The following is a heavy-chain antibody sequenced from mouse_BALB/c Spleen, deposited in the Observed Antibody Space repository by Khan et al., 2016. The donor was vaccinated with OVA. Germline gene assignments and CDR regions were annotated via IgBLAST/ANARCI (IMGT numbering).Heavy chain of an antibody. V-gene: IGHV9-4*02. Sequence: QIQLVQSGPELKKPGETVRISCKASGYTFTTAGIQWVQKMPGKGLKWIGWINTHSGVPKYAEDFKGRFAFSLEISVNTAYLQITNLQNEDTATYFCARGGAAYDRSDGGAMEYWGQGTSVTVSS. J-gene: IGHJ4*01. CDR2: INTHSGVP. D-gene: IGHD1-1*01. CDR1: GYTFTTAG. CDR3: ARGGAAYDRSDGGAMEY.